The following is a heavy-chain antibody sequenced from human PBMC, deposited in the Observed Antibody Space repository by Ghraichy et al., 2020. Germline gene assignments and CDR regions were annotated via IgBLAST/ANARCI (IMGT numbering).Heavy chain of an antibody. V-gene: IGHV6-1*01. J-gene: IGHJ5*02. CDR2: TYYRSKWYN. Sequence: SETLSLTCAISGDSVSSNSAAWNWIRQSPSRGLEWLGRTYYRSKWYNDYAVSVKSRITINPDTSKNQFSLQLNSVTPEDTAVYYCAREVDIAVAGTWFDPWGQGTLVTVSS. D-gene: IGHD6-19*01. CDR1: GDSVSSNSAA. CDR3: AREVDIAVAGTWFDP.